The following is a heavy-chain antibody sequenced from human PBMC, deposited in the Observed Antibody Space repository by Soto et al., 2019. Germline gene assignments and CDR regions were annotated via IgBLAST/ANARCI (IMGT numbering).Heavy chain of an antibody. CDR1: GFTFSSYG. V-gene: IGHV3-30*03. Sequence: PGGSLRLSCAASGFTFSSYGMHWVRQAPGKGLEWVAVISYDGSNKYYADSVKGRFTISRDNSKNTLYLQMNSLRAEDTAVYYCAREGGSSWLLGGYYYYGMDVWGQGTTVTVSS. D-gene: IGHD6-13*01. CDR3: AREGGSSWLLGGYYYYGMDV. J-gene: IGHJ6*02. CDR2: ISYDGSNK.